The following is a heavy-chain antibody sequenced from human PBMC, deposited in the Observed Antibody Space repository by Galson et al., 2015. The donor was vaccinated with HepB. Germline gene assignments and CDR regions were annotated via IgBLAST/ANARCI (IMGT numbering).Heavy chain of an antibody. CDR1: GFIFSDYY. J-gene: IGHJ4*02. Sequence: LRLSCAASGFIFSDYYMSWIRQAPGKRLEWVSYISSNSRYINYAASVKGRITISRDNAKKSLYLQMNSLRAEDTAVYYCARDRVDTAVWGQGTLVTVSS. D-gene: IGHD5-18*01. V-gene: IGHV3-11*05. CDR2: ISSNSRYI. CDR3: ARDRVDTAV.